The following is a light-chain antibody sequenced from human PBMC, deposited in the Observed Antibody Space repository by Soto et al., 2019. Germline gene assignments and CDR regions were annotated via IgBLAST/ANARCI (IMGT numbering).Light chain of an antibody. V-gene: IGLV2-14*01. CDR3: SSYTTSNTLV. CDR1: SSDVGGYNY. J-gene: IGLJ2*01. CDR2: DVS. Sequence: QSALTQPASVSGSPGQSITISCTGTSSDVGGYNYVSWYQQHPGKDPKVMIYDVSNRPSGVSNRFSGSKSGNTASLTISGLQAEDEADYYCSSYTTSNTLVFGGGTQLTVL.